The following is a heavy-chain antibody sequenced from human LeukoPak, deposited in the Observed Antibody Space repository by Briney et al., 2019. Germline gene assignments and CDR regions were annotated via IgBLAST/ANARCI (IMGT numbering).Heavy chain of an antibody. CDR1: GFTFDNYA. V-gene: IGHV3-9*01. CDR2: ISWNSGTI. D-gene: IGHD3-3*01. CDR3: ARDQYDTWSRRGNFDS. J-gene: IGHJ4*02. Sequence: PGRSLRLSCAASGFTFDNYAMNWVRQVPGKGLEWISLISWNSGTIGYADSVKGRFTISRDNANNFLYLQMNSLRAEDTALYYCARDQYDTWSRRGNFDSWGQGTLVIVSS.